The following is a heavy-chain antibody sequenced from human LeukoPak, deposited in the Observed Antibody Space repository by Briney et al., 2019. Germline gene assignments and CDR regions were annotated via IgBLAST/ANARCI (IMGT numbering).Heavy chain of an antibody. V-gene: IGHV4-4*07. CDR1: GGSINNYY. J-gene: IGHJ4*02. D-gene: IGHD1-1*01. CDR2: IYSSGST. CDR3: VRCRGTTVFTRFDN. Sequence: PSETLSLICTVSGGSINNYYWSWIRQPAGKGLEWIGRIYSSGSTNYNPSLKSRVTMSVDTSKNQFSVNLTSVTAADTAVYYCVRCRGTTVFTRFDNWGQGTLVTVSS.